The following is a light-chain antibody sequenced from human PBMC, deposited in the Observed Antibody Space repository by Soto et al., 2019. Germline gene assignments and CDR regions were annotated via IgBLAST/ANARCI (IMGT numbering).Light chain of an antibody. CDR1: SSDVGGYDY. V-gene: IGLV2-8*02. CDR2: EVT. CDR3: SSFVAGNNYWV. Sequence: QSVLTQPPSASRSPGRSVTISCTGTSSDVGGYDYVSWFQQHPGKAPKLIIYEVTKRPSGVPDRFSASKSGNTASLTVSGLQAEDEADYYCSSFVAGNNYWVFGGGTQLTVL. J-gene: IGLJ3*02.